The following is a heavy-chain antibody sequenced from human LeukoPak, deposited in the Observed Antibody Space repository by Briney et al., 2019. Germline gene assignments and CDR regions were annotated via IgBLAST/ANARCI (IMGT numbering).Heavy chain of an antibody. V-gene: IGHV3-30*02. CDR1: GFTFSSYG. Sequence: GGSLRLSCAASGFTFSSYGMHWVRQAPGKGLEWVAFIRYDGSNKYYADSVKGRFTISRDNSKNTLYLQMNSLRAEDTAVYYCAKDLTRSPDYYFDYWGQGTLVTVSS. J-gene: IGHJ4*02. D-gene: IGHD3-3*01. CDR2: IRYDGSNK. CDR3: AKDLTRSPDYYFDY.